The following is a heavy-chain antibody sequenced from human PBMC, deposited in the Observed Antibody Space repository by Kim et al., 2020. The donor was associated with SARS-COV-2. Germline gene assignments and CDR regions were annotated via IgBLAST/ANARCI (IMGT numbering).Heavy chain of an antibody. CDR2: ISSSSSYI. CDR3: ARGRVHYYGSGTRESSAFDI. J-gene: IGHJ3*02. Sequence: GGSLRLSCAASGFTFSSYSMNWVRQAPGKGLEWVSSISSSSSYIYYADSVKGRFTISRDNAKNSLYLQMNSLRAEDTAVYYCARGRVHYYGSGTRESSAFDIWGQGTMVTVSS. V-gene: IGHV3-21*01. D-gene: IGHD3-10*01. CDR1: GFTFSSYS.